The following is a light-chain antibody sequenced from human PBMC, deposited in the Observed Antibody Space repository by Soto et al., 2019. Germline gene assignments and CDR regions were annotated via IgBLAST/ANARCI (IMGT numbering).Light chain of an antibody. V-gene: IGKV1-5*01. CDR3: QQDNSYSMYT. Sequence: DSQMPQSPSTLSASVGDRVTITCRASQRISSWLAWYQQKPGKAPKLLIYEASSLESGVPSRFSGSGSGTEFTLTISSLQPDDFATYYCQQDNSYSMYTFGQGTKLEI. J-gene: IGKJ2*01. CDR1: QRISSW. CDR2: EAS.